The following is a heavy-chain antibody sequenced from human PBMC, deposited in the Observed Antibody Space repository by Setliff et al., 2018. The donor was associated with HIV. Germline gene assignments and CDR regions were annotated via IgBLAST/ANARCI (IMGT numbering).Heavy chain of an antibody. D-gene: IGHD3-10*01. J-gene: IGHJ6*02. Sequence: ASVKVSCKASGYTFSTYAMHWVRQAPGQRLEWMGWINAGNGKTKYSQKFQGRVTIMRDTSASIAYMELSSLRSEDTAVYYCAREQVGFGPPRGMDVWGQGTTVTVSS. CDR1: GYTFSTYA. V-gene: IGHV1-3*01. CDR3: AREQVGFGPPRGMDV. CDR2: INAGNGKT.